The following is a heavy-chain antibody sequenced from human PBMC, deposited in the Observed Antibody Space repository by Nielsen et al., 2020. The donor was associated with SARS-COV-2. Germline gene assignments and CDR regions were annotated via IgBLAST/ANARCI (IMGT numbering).Heavy chain of an antibody. CDR3: AKAFRSSDWVRAATDF. Sequence: GESLKISCAASGFIFSTYAMSWVRQAPGKGLEWVSGITGSGGRKHSADSVEGRFTISRDNSKNTLYLQMNSLRAEDTAVYYCAKAFRSSDWVRAATDFCVQGTLVTVSS. CDR2: ITGSGGRK. CDR1: GFIFSTYA. V-gene: IGHV3-23*01. D-gene: IGHD6-25*01. J-gene: IGHJ4*02.